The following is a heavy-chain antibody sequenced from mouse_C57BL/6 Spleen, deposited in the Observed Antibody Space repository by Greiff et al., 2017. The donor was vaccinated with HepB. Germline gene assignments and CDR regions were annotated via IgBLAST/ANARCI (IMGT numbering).Heavy chain of an antibody. Sequence: VKLQQSGPELVKPGASVKISCKASGYAFSSSWMNWVKQRPGKGLEWIGRIYPGDGDTNYNGKFKGKATLTADKSSSTAYMQLSSLTSEDSAVYFCARSILLRSPFAYWGQGTLVTVSA. CDR2: IYPGDGDT. J-gene: IGHJ3*01. CDR1: GYAFSSSW. V-gene: IGHV1-82*01. D-gene: IGHD1-1*01. CDR3: ARSILLRSPFAY.